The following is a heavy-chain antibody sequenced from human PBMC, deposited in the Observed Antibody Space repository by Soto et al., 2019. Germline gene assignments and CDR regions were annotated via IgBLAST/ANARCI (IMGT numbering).Heavy chain of an antibody. CDR1: GGSISSYY. CDR3: ARVRIAARLNYYCGMDV. CDR2: IYYSGST. J-gene: IGHJ6*02. V-gene: IGHV4-59*01. Sequence: ASETLSLTCTVSGGSISSYYWSWVRQPPGKGLEWIGYIYYSGSTNYNPSLKSRVTISVDTSKNQFSLKLSSVTAADTAVYYCARVRIAARLNYYCGMDVWGQGTTVTVLL. D-gene: IGHD6-6*01.